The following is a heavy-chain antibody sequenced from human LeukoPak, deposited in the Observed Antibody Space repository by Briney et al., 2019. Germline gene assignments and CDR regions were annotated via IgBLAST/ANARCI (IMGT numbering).Heavy chain of an antibody. Sequence: PSETLSLTCIVSGDSISSYYWSWIRQPPGKGLEWIGYIYNSGSTKYNPSLKSRVTISVDTSKNQISLKLSSVTAADTAVYYCARGARAGYNLEPFDNWGQGTLVTVSS. J-gene: IGHJ4*02. D-gene: IGHD5-24*01. V-gene: IGHV4-59*08. CDR2: IYNSGST. CDR3: ARGARAGYNLEPFDN. CDR1: GDSISSYY.